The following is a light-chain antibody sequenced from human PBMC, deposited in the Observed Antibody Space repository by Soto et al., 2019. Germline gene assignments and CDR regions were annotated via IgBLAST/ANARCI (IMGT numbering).Light chain of an antibody. Sequence: QSALTQPASVSGSPGQSITISCTGTSSDVGDYSYVSWYQQHPGKAPKLMIYAVSNRPSGVSNRFSGSKSGNTASLTISGLQAEDEADYYCSSYTSSNTWFFGGGTKLTVL. CDR3: SSYTSSNTWF. CDR1: SSDVGDYSY. J-gene: IGLJ2*01. V-gene: IGLV2-14*01. CDR2: AVS.